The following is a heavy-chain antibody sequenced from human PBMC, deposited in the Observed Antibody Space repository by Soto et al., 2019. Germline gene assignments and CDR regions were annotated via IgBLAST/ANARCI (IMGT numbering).Heavy chain of an antibody. V-gene: IGHV1-8*01. CDR1: GYTFTSYD. D-gene: IGHD1-26*01. CDR2: MNPNSANT. Sequence: QVQLVQSGAEVKKPGASVKVSCKTSGYTFTSYDINGVRQATGQGLEWMGWMNPNSANTAYAQKFQGRVTMTRNTSIITAYMELSSLRSEDTAVYYCARERSSGAFDIWGQGTMVTVSS. CDR3: ARERSSGAFDI. J-gene: IGHJ3*02.